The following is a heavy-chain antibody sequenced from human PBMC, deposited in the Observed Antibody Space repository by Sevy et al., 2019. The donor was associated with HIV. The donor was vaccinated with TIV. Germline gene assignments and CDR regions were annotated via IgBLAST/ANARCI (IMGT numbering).Heavy chain of an antibody. Sequence: GGSLRLSCAGSGFSFSSYWMSWVRQAPGKGLEWVANIKQDGSEKDYVDSVKGRFTISRDNAKNSLYLQMNSLKAEDTAVYYCARAQQVTMLVVIGGLYFDFWGQGTLVTVSS. CDR2: IKQDGSEK. J-gene: IGHJ4*02. D-gene: IGHD3-22*01. CDR1: GFSFSSYW. CDR3: ARAQQVTMLVVIGGLYFDF. V-gene: IGHV3-7*01.